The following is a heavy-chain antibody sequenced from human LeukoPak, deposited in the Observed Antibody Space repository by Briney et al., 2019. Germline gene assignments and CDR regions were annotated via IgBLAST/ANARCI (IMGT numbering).Heavy chain of an antibody. Sequence: GRSLRLSCAASGFTFDDYAMHWVRQAPGKGLEWVSGISWNSGSIGYADSVKGRFTISRDNAKNSLYLQMNRQRAEDTALYYCAKDRIAAGNWGQGTLVTVSS. J-gene: IGHJ4*02. V-gene: IGHV3-9*01. CDR1: GFTFDDYA. CDR2: ISWNSGSI. CDR3: AKDRIAAGN. D-gene: IGHD6-13*01.